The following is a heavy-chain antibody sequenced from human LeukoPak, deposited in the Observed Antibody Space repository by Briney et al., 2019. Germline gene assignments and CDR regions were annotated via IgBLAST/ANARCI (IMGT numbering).Heavy chain of an antibody. Sequence: ASVKVSCKASGYTFTGYYMHWVRQAPGQGLEWMGWINPNSGGTNYAQKFQGRVTMTRDTSTSTAYMELSSLRSEDTAVYYCATSNYGDHWDYWGQGTLVTVSS. V-gene: IGHV1-2*02. CDR3: ATSNYGDHWDY. J-gene: IGHJ4*02. CDR2: INPNSGGT. D-gene: IGHD4-17*01. CDR1: GYTFTGYY.